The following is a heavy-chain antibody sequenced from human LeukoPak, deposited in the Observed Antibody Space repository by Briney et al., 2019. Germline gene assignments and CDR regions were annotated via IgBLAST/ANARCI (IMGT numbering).Heavy chain of an antibody. D-gene: IGHD2-15*01. V-gene: IGHV3-11*04. CDR1: GFTFSDYF. Sequence: GGSLRLSCVASGFTFSDYFMSWIRQAPGKGLEWLSFINSAGDNIYYADSVKGRFTISRDNSKNTLDLQMNSLRVEDTAVYFCAKDKDTPATAQPQRGYFESWGQGTLVTVSS. J-gene: IGHJ4*02. CDR2: INSAGDNI. CDR3: AKDKDTPATAQPQRGYFES.